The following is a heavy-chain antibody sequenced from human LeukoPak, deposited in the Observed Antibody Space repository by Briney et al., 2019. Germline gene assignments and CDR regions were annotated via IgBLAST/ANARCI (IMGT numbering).Heavy chain of an antibody. CDR3: AGMYYDSSGYYL. D-gene: IGHD3-22*01. J-gene: IGHJ4*02. Sequence: PGGSLRLSCAASGFTFSDYYMSWIRQAPGKGLEWVSYISSSGSTIYYADSVKGRFTISRDNAKNSLYLQMNSLRAEDTVAYYCAGMYYDSSGYYLWGQGTLVTVSS. V-gene: IGHV3-11*01. CDR1: GFTFSDYY. CDR2: ISSSGSTI.